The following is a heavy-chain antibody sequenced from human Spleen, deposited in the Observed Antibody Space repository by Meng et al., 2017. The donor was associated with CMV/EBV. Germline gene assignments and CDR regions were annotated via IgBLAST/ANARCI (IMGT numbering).Heavy chain of an antibody. Sequence: ASGYTFARYGVSWVRQAPGQGLEWMGWISGYSGNTNYAQKYQARVSMTTDTSTGTVYLELRSLRYDDTAVYYCARDQSSGVGAEFDFWGQGTLVTVSS. D-gene: IGHD3-3*01. V-gene: IGHV1-18*01. CDR3: ARDQSSGVGAEFDF. J-gene: IGHJ4*02. CDR2: ISGYSGNT. CDR1: GYTFARYG.